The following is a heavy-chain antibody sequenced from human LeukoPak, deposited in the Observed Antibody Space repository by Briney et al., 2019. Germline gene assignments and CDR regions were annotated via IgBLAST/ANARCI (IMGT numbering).Heavy chain of an antibody. CDR2: IYYSGST. J-gene: IGHJ4*02. CDR3: ARARGDGYNLDY. V-gene: IGHV4-31*03. CDR1: GGSISSGGYY. Sequence: SETLSLTCTVSGGSISSGGYYWSWIPQHPGKGLEWIGYIYYSGSTYYNPSLKSRVTISVDTSKNQFSLKLSSVTAADTAVYYCARARGDGYNLDYWGQGTLVTVSS. D-gene: IGHD5-24*01.